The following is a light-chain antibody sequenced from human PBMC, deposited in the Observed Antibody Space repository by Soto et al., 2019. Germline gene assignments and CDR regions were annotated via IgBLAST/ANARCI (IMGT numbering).Light chain of an antibody. V-gene: IGKV1-39*01. J-gene: IGKJ1*01. CDR1: QTISGY. CDR2: AAS. Sequence: DIQMTQSPSSQPASVGDRVTITCRASQTISGYLNCYQQKPGRAPKLLISAASSLHSGVPSRFSGGGSATVFTLTISSLQPEDFATYSCQQSYSAPWTFGPGTKVDI. CDR3: QQSYSAPWT.